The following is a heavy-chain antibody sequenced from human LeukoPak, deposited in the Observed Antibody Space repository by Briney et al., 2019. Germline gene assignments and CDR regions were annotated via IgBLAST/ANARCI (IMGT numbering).Heavy chain of an antibody. CDR2: INHSGST. J-gene: IGHJ4*02. Sequence: SETLSLTCAVYGGSFSGYYWSWIRQPPGKGLEWIGEINHSGSTNYNPSLKSRVTISVDTSKNQFSLKLCSVTAADTAVYYCASLRNVDYWGQGTLVTVSS. D-gene: IGHD5-12*01. CDR1: GGSFSGYY. V-gene: IGHV4-34*01. CDR3: ASLRNVDY.